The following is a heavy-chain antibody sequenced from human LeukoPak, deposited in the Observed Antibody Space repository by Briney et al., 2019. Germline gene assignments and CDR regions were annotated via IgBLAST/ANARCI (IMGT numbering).Heavy chain of an antibody. J-gene: IGHJ6*02. CDR3: ARNQYSSSWYGSYYYYYGMDV. CDR1: GFTFSSYG. V-gene: IGHV3-33*01. CDR2: IWYDGSNK. D-gene: IGHD6-13*01. Sequence: PGGSLRLSCAASGFTFSSYGMHWVRQAPGKGLEWVAVIWYDGSNKYYADSVKGRFTISRDNSKNTLYLQMNSLRAEDTAVYYCARNQYSSSWYGSYYYYYGMDVWGQGTTVTVSS.